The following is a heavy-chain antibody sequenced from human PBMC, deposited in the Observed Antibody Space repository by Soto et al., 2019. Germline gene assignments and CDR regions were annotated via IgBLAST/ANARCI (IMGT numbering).Heavy chain of an antibody. Sequence: GGPLRLSFEAFGFTSSDDYMSWICLAPGKGLEWVSYISSSGSTIYYADSVKGRFTISRDNAKNSLYLQMNSLRAEDTDVYYCARDNTRLGIDYWGQGTLVTVSS. V-gene: IGHV3-11*01. CDR2: ISSSGSTI. D-gene: IGHD6-6*01. CDR3: ARDNTRLGIDY. CDR1: GFTSSDDY. J-gene: IGHJ4*02.